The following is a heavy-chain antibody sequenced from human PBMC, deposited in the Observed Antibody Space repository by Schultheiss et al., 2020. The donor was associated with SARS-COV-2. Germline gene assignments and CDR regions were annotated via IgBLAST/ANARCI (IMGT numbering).Heavy chain of an antibody. CDR2: IIPIFGTA. Sequence: SVKVSCKASGYTFTDYYMHWVRQAPGQGLEWMGGIIPIFGTANYAQKFQGRVTITADESTSTAYMELSSLRSEDTAVYYCARSGLGASFDYWGQGTLVTVSS. CDR1: GYTFTDYY. CDR3: ARSGLGASFDY. D-gene: IGHD5-12*01. V-gene: IGHV1-69*13. J-gene: IGHJ4*02.